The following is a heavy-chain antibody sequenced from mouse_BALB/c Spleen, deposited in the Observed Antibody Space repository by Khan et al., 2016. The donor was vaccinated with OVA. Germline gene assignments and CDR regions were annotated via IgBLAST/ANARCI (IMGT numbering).Heavy chain of an antibody. Sequence: EVQLQESGPGLVKPSQSLSLTCTVTGYSITSEYAWNWIRQFPGNKLEWMGYISYSGSTNYNPSLKSRISVTRDTSKNPFFLQLNSVTTEDTATXYCARSVYYFYAYAMDYWGQGTSVTVSS. CDR1: GYSITSEYA. J-gene: IGHJ4*01. CDR2: ISYSGST. CDR3: ARSVYYFYAYAMDY. D-gene: IGHD2-2*01. V-gene: IGHV3-2*02.